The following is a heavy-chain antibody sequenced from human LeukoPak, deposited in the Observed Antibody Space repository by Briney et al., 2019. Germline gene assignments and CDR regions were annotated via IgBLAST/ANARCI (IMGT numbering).Heavy chain of an antibody. CDR3: AKDWGTWGYGYYFDY. CDR2: VDGGGGGT. Sequence: GGSLRLSCAASGFTLSSYAMTWVRQAPGRGLEWVSSVDGGGGGTYYADSVKGRFTISRDTSKNTLYLQMNSLRAEDTAVYYCAKDWGTWGYGYYFDYWGQGTLVTVSS. V-gene: IGHV3-23*01. CDR1: GFTLSSYA. D-gene: IGHD3-16*01. J-gene: IGHJ4*02.